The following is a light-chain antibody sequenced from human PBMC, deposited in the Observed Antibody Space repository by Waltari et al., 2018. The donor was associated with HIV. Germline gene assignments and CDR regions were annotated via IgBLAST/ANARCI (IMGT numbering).Light chain of an antibody. CDR2: EVS. CDR1: SSDVGGYNY. CDR3: SSYAGSTVV. V-gene: IGLV2-8*01. J-gene: IGLJ2*01. Sequence: QSALTQPPSASGSPGQSVPISCTGTSSDVGGYNYVSWYQQHPGKAPKLMIYEVSKRPSGVPDRFSGSKSGNTASLTVSGLQAEDEADYYCSSYAGSTVVFGGGTKLTVL.